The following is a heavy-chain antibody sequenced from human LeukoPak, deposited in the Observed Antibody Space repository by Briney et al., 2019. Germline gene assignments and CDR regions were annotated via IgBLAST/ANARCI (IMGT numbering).Heavy chain of an antibody. D-gene: IGHD3-3*01. CDR3: ARGTIFGVVKDYFDY. CDR2: IYTSGST. J-gene: IGHJ4*02. CDR1: GGSISSYY. V-gene: IGHV4-4*07. Sequence: SETLSFTCTVSGGSISSYYWSWIRQPAGKGLEWIGRIYTSGSTNYNPSLKSRVTMSVDTSKNQFSLKLSSVTAADTAVYYCARGTIFGVVKDYFDYWGQGTLVTVSS.